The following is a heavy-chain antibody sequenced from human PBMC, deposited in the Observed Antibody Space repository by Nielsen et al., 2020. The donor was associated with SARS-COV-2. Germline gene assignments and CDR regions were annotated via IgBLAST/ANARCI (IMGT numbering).Heavy chain of an antibody. J-gene: IGHJ4*02. D-gene: IGHD3-16*01. Sequence: SETLSLTCTVSGGSISSYYWSWIRQPPGKGLEWIGYIYYSGSTNYNPSLKSRVTISEDTSKNQFSLKLSSVTAADTAVYYCARLDYAHFDYWGQGTLVTVSS. CDR1: GGSISSYY. CDR3: ARLDYAHFDY. V-gene: IGHV4-59*13. CDR2: IYYSGST.